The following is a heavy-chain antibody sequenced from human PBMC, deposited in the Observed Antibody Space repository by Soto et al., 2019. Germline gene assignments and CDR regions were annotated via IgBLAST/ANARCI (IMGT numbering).Heavy chain of an antibody. V-gene: IGHV4-30-4*01. CDR3: VRSRQMESGNDYGLDV. Sequence: QVQLQESGSGLVKPSQSLSLTCTVSGVSLNTADTWWSWIRQSPGKGLEFIGYYHSGGSTYYDASFRIRVIIYADSTNNQFSLKLSSVTVADTAVYFCVRSRQMESGNDYGLDVWGQGTPVTVSS. J-gene: IGHJ6*02. CDR1: GVSLNTADTW. D-gene: IGHD1-1*01. CDR2: YHSGGST.